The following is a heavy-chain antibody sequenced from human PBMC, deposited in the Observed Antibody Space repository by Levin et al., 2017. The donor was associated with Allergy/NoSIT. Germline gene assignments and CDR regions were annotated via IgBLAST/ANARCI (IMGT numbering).Heavy chain of an antibody. D-gene: IGHD2-15*01. CDR2: ISSSSSYI. J-gene: IGHJ4*02. CDR3: ARPYCSGGRCYSTFDY. CDR1: GFTFSNYS. Sequence: GGSLRLSCAASGFTFSNYSMNWVRQAPGKGLEWVSSISSSSSYIYYADSAEGRFTISRDNAKNSLYLQMNSLRAEDTAMYFCARPYCSGGRCYSTFDYWGQGTLVTVSS. V-gene: IGHV3-21*06.